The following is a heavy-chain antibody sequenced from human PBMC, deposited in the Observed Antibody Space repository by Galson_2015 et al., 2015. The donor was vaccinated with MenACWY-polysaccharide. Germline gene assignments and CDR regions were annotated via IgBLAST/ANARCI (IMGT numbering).Heavy chain of an antibody. CDR2: IKQDGSEK. V-gene: IGHV3-7*05. CDR3: ARGEAAAGNVFDI. J-gene: IGHJ3*02. D-gene: IGHD6-13*01. CDR1: GFRLRSFW. Sequence: LRLSCAASGFRLRSFWMSWVRQAPGPGLEWVANIKQDGSEKYYVDSVKGRFTISRDNAKNSLYLQMNSLRAEDTAVYYCARGEAAAGNVFDIWGQGTMVTVSS.